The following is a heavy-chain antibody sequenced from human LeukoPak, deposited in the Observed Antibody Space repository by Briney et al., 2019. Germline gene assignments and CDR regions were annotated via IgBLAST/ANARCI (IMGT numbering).Heavy chain of an antibody. J-gene: IGHJ6*04. Sequence: GASVTVSFKASGYTFTSYYMHWVRQAPGQELEWMGLINPSGGSTSYAQKFQGRVTMTRDTSTSTVYMELSSLRSEDTAVYYFARPREVWFGIYYYYDGMDVWGKGTTVTASS. D-gene: IGHD3-10*01. CDR3: ARPREVWFGIYYYYDGMDV. V-gene: IGHV1-46*01. CDR2: INPSGGST. CDR1: GYTFTSYY.